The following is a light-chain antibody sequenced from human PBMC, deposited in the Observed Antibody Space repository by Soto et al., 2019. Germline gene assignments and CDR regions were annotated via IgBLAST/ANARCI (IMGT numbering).Light chain of an antibody. CDR3: QSYDSSNQCEV. CDR1: SGSIASNY. J-gene: IGLJ2*01. V-gene: IGLV6-57*04. CDR2: EDN. Sequence: NFMLTQPHSVSESPGKTVTISCTRSSGSIASNYVQWYQQRPGSAPTTVIYEDNQRPSGVPDRFSGSIDSSSNSASLTISGLKTEDEADYYCQSYDSSNQCEVFGGGTKLTVL.